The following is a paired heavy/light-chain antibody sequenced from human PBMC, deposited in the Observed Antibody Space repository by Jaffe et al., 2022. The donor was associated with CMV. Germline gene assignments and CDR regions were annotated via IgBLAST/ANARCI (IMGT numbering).Light chain of an antibody. CDR3: QSYDNSLGSSEF. V-gene: IGLV1-40*01. Sequence: QSVLTQPPSVSGAPGQRVTISCTGSSSNIGAGYDVHWYQQLPGTAPKLLIYANNNRPSGVPDRFSGSRSGTSASLAITGLQAEDEADYYCQSYDNSLGSSEFFGTGTKVTVL. J-gene: IGLJ1*01. CDR1: SSNIGAGYD. CDR2: ANN.
Heavy chain of an antibody. J-gene: IGHJ5*02. V-gene: IGHV4-59*08. CDR1: GDSTRINY. CDR2: ISYNADS. CDR3: ARGLGNSKGTSFDP. Sequence: QVQLQESGPGLVKPSETLSLTCTVSGDSTRINYWTWIRQPPGKGLEWIGYISYNADSAYNPSLKSRVTLSLDTSRNHFSLKLSSLTAADTALYYCARGLGNSKGTSFDPWGQGALVTVSS. D-gene: IGHD3-16*01.